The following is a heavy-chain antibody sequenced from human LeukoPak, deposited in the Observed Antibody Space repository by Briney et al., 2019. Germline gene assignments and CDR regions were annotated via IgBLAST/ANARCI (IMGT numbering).Heavy chain of an antibody. CDR2: ISGSGGST. CDR3: AKELGREPYSSSWPPICY. D-gene: IGHD6-13*01. CDR1: GFTFSSYA. V-gene: IGHV3-23*01. Sequence: GGSLRLSCAASGFTFSSYAMSWVRQAPGKGLEWVSAISGSGGSTYYADSVKGRFTISRDNSKNTLYLQMNSLRAEDTAVYYCAKELGREPYSSSWPPICYWGQGTLVTVSS. J-gene: IGHJ4*02.